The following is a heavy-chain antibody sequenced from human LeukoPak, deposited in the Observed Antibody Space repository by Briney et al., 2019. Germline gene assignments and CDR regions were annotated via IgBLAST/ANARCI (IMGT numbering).Heavy chain of an antibody. CDR3: ARVRYCGSTSCSTYFDY. CDR1: GFTFSNYW. Sequence: GGSLRLSCAASGFTFSNYWMHWVRQAPGKGLVWVSRINTDDSSTTYADTVKGRFTISRDNAKNTLYLQMSSLRAEDTAVYYCARVRYCGSTSCSTYFDYWGQGTLVTVSS. D-gene: IGHD2-2*02. J-gene: IGHJ4*02. CDR2: INTDDSST. V-gene: IGHV3-74*01.